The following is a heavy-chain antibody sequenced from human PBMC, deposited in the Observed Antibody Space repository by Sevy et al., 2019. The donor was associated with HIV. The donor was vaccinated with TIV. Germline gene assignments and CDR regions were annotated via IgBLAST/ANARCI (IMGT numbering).Heavy chain of an antibody. CDR2: ISAYNGNT. CDR1: GYTFTSYG. CDR3: AREAGGQYYDFWSGYYTRYFDY. J-gene: IGHJ4*02. D-gene: IGHD3-3*01. V-gene: IGHV1-18*01. Sequence: ASVKVSCKASGYTFTSYGISWVRQAPGQGLEWMGWISAYNGNTNYAQKLQGRVTMTTDTSTSTAYMELRSLGSDDTAVYYCAREAGGQYYDFWSGYYTRYFDYWGQGTLVTVSS.